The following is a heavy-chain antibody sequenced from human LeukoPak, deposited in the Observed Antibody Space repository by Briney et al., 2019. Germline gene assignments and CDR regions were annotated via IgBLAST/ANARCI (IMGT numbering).Heavy chain of an antibody. Sequence: PGGSLRLSCTATGLTLNTFWMTWVRQPPGKGLEWVANINQGGSEKNYVGSVKGRFTISRDNAKKSLYLQMDSLRAEDTAVYYCGGGPGYRSDSWGQGTLVTVSS. CDR2: INQGGSEK. CDR3: GGGPGYRSDS. J-gene: IGHJ4*02. V-gene: IGHV3-7*05. D-gene: IGHD5-12*01. CDR1: GLTLNTFW.